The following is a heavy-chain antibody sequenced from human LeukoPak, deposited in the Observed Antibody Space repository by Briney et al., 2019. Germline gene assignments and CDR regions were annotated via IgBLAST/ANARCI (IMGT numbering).Heavy chain of an antibody. J-gene: IGHJ6*02. CDR3: ARDARYNIDV. CDR2: IISDGTSA. Sequence: GGSLRLSCAASGFTFRDYWMHWVRQAPGKGLVWVSRIISDGTSATYADFVKGRFTMSRDNAKNTLYLEMNSLRADDTAVYYCARDARYNIDVWGQGTTVTVSS. CDR1: GFTFRDYW. D-gene: IGHD3-9*01. V-gene: IGHV3-74*01.